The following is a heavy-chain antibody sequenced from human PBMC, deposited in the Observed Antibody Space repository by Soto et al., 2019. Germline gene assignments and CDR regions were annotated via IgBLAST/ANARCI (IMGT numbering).Heavy chain of an antibody. CDR1: GGSISSGDYY. CDR2: IYYSGST. D-gene: IGHD6-19*01. V-gene: IGHV4-30-4*01. CDR3: AREARSSGWYRYYYYYGMDV. J-gene: IGHJ6*02. Sequence: SEIQSVPCTVSGGSISSGDYYCIWIRQPPGKGLEWIGYIYYSGSTYYNPSLKSRVTISVDTSKNQFSLKLSSVTAADTAVYYCAREARSSGWYRYYYYYGMDVWGQGTTVTVSS.